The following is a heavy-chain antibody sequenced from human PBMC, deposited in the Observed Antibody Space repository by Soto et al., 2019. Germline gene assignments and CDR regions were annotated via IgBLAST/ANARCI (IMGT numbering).Heavy chain of an antibody. V-gene: IGHV3-23*01. D-gene: IGHD3-16*01. J-gene: IGHJ3*02. CDR2: ISGSGGST. CDR1: GFTFSSYA. Sequence: EVQLLESGGGLVQPGGSLRLSCAASGFTFSSYAMSWVRQAPGKGLEWVSAISGSGGSTYYADSVKGRFTISRDNSKNTLYLQMSSLRAEDTVVYYCVDVGGEDAFDIWGQGTMVTVSS. CDR3: VDVGGEDAFDI.